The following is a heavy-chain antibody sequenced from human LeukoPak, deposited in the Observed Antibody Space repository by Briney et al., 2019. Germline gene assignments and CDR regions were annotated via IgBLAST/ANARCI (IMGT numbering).Heavy chain of an antibody. D-gene: IGHD7-27*01. CDR2: IYPGDSDT. Sequence: GESLKISCKASGYRFTYHWLGWVRQMPGKGLGWMGIIYPGDSDTRYNPSFQGRVTISADKSTSTVYLQWNSLQASDTAMYYCAKERWGSVDSWGQGSLVTVSS. CDR1: GYRFTYHW. J-gene: IGHJ4*02. CDR3: AKERWGSVDS. V-gene: IGHV5-51*01.